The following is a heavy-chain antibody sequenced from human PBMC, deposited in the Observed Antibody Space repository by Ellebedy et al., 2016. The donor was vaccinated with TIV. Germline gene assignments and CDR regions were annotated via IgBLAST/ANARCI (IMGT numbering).Heavy chain of an antibody. CDR2: IYLGDSDT. Sequence: PGGSLRLSCKGSGYRFTSYWIGWVRQMPGKGLEWMGIIYLGDSDTRYSTSFQGQVTISADKSISTAYLQWSSLKASDTAMYYCARFISWFDPWGQGTLVTVSS. D-gene: IGHD3-10*01. CDR3: ARFISWFDP. CDR1: GYRFTSYW. J-gene: IGHJ5*02. V-gene: IGHV5-51*01.